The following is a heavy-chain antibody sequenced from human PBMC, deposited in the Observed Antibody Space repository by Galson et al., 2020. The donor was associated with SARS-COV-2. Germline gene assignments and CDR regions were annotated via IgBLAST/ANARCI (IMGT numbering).Heavy chain of an antibody. Sequence: QAGGSLRLSCAASGFTFSSYGMHWVRQAPGNGLEWVAVIWYDGSNKYYADSVKGRFTISRDNSKNTLYLQMNSLRAEDTAVYYCVRDREWGGLRGDYGDFWCQGTLVTVSS. CDR3: VRDREWGGLRGDYGDF. J-gene: IGHJ4*02. CDR2: IWYDGSNK. D-gene: IGHD3-10*01. CDR1: GFTFSSYG. V-gene: IGHV3-33*01.